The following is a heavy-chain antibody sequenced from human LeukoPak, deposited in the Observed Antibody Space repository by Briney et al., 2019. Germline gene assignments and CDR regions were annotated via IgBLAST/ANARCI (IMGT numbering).Heavy chain of an antibody. V-gene: IGHV1-2*04. CDR1: GYTFTGYY. CDR2: INPNSGGT. Sequence: ASVKVSCKASGYTFTGYYMHWVRQAPGQGLEWMGWINPNSGGTNYAQKFQGWFTMTRDTSISTAYMELSRLRSDDTAVYYCARGDLTGTRIYYYSMDVWGQGTTVTVSS. CDR3: ARGDLTGTRIYYYSMDV. D-gene: IGHD1-20*01. J-gene: IGHJ6*02.